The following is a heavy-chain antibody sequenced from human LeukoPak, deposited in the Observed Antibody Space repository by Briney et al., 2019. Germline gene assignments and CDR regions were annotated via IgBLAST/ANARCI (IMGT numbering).Heavy chain of an antibody. CDR3: AREGGPLNWFDP. Sequence: SQTLSLTCAISGDSVSSNSAAWNWIRQSPSRGLEWLGRTHYRSKWYNDYAVSVKSRITIKPDTSKNRFSLQLNSVTPEDTAVYYCAREGGPLNWFDPWGQGTLVTVSS. D-gene: IGHD1-26*01. CDR1: GDSVSSNSAA. J-gene: IGHJ5*02. CDR2: THYRSKWYN. V-gene: IGHV6-1*01.